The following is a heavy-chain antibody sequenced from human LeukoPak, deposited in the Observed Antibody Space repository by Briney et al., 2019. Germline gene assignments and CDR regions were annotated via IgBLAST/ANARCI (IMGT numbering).Heavy chain of an antibody. CDR2: ISYDGSNK. V-gene: IGHV3-30-3*01. J-gene: IGHJ4*02. CDR3: ARGLRKHIVVVTATPRLDY. CDR1: GFTFSSYA. Sequence: PGGSLRLSCAASGFTFSSYAMHWVRQAPGKGLEWVAVISYDGSNKYYADSVKGRFTISRDNSKNTLYLRMNSLRAEDTAVYYCARGLRKHIVVVTATPRLDYWGQGTLVTVPS. D-gene: IGHD2-21*02.